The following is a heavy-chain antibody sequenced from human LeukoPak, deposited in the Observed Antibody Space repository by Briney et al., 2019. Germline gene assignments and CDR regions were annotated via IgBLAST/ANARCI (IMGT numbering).Heavy chain of an antibody. CDR3: ARAKPKNMVRGLIMRRESRYYFDY. Sequence: GGSLRLSCVASGFTFTTYAMTWVRQAPGKGLEWVSRISDSGGTTYYADSVKGRFTISRDNSKSTLYIQMNSLRAEDTAVYYCARAKPKNMVRGLIMRRESRYYFDYWGQGTLVTVSS. D-gene: IGHD3-10*01. V-gene: IGHV3-23*01. CDR1: GFTFTTYA. J-gene: IGHJ4*02. CDR2: ISDSGGTT.